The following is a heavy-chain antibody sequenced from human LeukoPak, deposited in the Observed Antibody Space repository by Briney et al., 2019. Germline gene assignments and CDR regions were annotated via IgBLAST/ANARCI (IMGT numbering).Heavy chain of an antibody. CDR1: GIIFSTYA. J-gene: IGHJ5*02. CDR2: ISGSSSGSTSII. V-gene: IGHV3-48*04. Sequence: PGGSLRLSCEFSGIIFSTYAMNWVRQAPGKGLEWISYISGSSSGSTSIIQYADSMKGRFTISRDNAKNSLHLQMDSLSAEDTAVYYCARDFWSGCYPEAWGQGALVIVSS. CDR3: ARDFWSGCYPEA. D-gene: IGHD3-3*01.